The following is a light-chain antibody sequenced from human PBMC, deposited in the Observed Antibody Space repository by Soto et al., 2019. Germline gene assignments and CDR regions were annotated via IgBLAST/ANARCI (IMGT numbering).Light chain of an antibody. CDR1: SSDVGGYIY. Sequence: QSVLTQPASVSGSPGQSITISCTGTSSDVGGYIYVSWYQQHPGKAPKLMIYDVTSRPSGVSYRFSGSKSGNTASLTISGLQAEDEADYYCSSYTSSSPRVFGIGTKVTVL. J-gene: IGLJ1*01. CDR3: SSYTSSSPRV. CDR2: DVT. V-gene: IGLV2-14*01.